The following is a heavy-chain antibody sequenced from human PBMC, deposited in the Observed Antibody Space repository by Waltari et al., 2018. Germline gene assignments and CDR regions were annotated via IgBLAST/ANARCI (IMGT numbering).Heavy chain of an antibody. V-gene: IGHV4-34*01. CDR1: GGSFSGYY. D-gene: IGHD3-10*01. Sequence: QVQLQQWGAGLLKPSETLSLTCAVYGGSFSGYYWSWIRHPPGQGLEWVGESKHRGRTNYNPSLKSRVTISVDTSKSQFSLKLSSGTAADTAVYYCARGGRLWFGDRYNWFDPWGQGTLVTVSS. J-gene: IGHJ5*02. CDR3: ARGGRLWFGDRYNWFDP. CDR2: SKHRGRT.